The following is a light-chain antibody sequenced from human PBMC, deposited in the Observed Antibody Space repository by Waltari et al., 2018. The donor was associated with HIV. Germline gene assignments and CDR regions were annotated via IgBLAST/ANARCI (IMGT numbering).Light chain of an antibody. J-gene: IGKJ4*01. V-gene: IGKV2-28*01. CDR3: MQDLQAPST. Sequence: DIVMTQSPFSLPVTPGEPASISCRSSQSLLHSNGYNYLDWYLQHPGQSPQLLIYLGSNRASGVPDRFSGSGSGTDFTLKISRVEAEDVGVYYCMQDLQAPSTFGGGTKVEMK. CDR1: QSLLHSNGYNY. CDR2: LGS.